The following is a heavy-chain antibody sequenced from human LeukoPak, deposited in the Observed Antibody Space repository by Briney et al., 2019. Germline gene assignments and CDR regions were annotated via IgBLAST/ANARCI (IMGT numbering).Heavy chain of an antibody. D-gene: IGHD3-22*01. CDR1: GYTFTSYG. CDR3: ARDRYYDSSGYRAFYYYGMDV. J-gene: IGHJ6*02. CDR2: ISANDGNT. V-gene: IGHV1-18*01. Sequence: GASVKVSCKASGYTFTSYGISWVRQAPGQGLEWMGWISANDGNTDYPEKLQGRVTMTTDTSTSTAYMELRSLRSDDTAVYYCARDRYYDSSGYRAFYYYGMDVWGQGTTVTVSS.